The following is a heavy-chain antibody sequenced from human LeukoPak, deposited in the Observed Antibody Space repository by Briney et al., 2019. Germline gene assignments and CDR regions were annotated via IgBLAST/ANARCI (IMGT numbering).Heavy chain of an antibody. CDR3: AKVLDSLNSSWRYYFDY. D-gene: IGHD6-13*01. Sequence: GGSLRLSCAASGFTVSSYGMHWVRQAPGKGLEWVAFIRYDGSNKYYADSVKGRFTISRDNSKNTLYLQMNSLRAEDTAVYYCAKVLDSLNSSWRYYFDYWGQGTLVTVSS. CDR1: GFTVSSYG. J-gene: IGHJ4*02. V-gene: IGHV3-30*02. CDR2: IRYDGSNK.